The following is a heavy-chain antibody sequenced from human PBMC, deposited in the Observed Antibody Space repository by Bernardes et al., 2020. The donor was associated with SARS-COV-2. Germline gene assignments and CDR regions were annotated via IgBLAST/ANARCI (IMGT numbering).Heavy chain of an antibody. CDR3: ARLYSSSWSYYYYYGMDV. CDR2: IYYSGST. J-gene: IGHJ6*02. Sequence: SETLSLTCTVSGGSISSGDYYWSWIRQPPGKGLEWIGYIYYSGSTYYNPSLKSRVTISVDTSKNQFSLKLSSVTAADTAVYYCARLYSSSWSYYYYYGMDVWGQETTVTVSS. V-gene: IGHV4-30-4*01. CDR1: GGSISSGDYY. D-gene: IGHD6-13*01.